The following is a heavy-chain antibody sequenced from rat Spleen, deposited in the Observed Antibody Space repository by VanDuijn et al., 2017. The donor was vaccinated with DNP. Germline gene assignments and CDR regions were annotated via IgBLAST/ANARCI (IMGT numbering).Heavy chain of an antibody. CDR2: ISYDGSST. V-gene: IGHV5S10*01. Sequence: EVQLVESGGGLVQPGRSLKLSCAASGFSFSDYYMAWVRQAPTKGLEWVASISYDGSSTYYRDSVKGRFTISRDNAKSTLYLQMDSLRSEDTATYYCATHPLTGTSFDYWGQGVMVTVSS. D-gene: IGHD5-1*01. CDR3: ATHPLTGTSFDY. J-gene: IGHJ2*01. CDR1: GFSFSDYY.